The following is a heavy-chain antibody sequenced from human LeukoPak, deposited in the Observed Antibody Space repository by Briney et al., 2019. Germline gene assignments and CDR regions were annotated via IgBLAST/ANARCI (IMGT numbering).Heavy chain of an antibody. J-gene: IGHJ4*02. CDR1: GGSFSGYY. Sequence: PSETLSLTCAVYGGSFSGYYWSWIRQPPGKGLEWIGEINHSGSTNYNPSLKSRVTMSVDTSKNQFSLNLKSVTPDDTAVYYCARGPYSSSGAFDIWGQGTLVTVSS. D-gene: IGHD3-10*01. CDR3: ARGPYSSSGAFDI. CDR2: INHSGST. V-gene: IGHV4-34*01.